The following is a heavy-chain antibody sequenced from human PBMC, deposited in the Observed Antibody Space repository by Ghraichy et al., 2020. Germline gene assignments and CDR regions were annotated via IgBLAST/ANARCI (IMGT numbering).Heavy chain of an antibody. CDR2: IKSKTDGGTT. D-gene: IGHD3-3*01. CDR3: TSTYYDFWSGYPQFDY. Sequence: GGSLRLSCAASGFTFSNAWMSWVRQAPGKGLEWVGRIKSKTDGGTTDYAAPVKGRFTISRDDSKNTLYLQMNSLKTEDTAVYYCTSTYYDFWSGYPQFDYWGQGTLVTVSS. V-gene: IGHV3-15*01. J-gene: IGHJ4*02. CDR1: GFTFSNAW.